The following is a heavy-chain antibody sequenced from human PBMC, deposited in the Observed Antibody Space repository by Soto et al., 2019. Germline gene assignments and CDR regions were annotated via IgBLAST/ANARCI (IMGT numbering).Heavy chain of an antibody. J-gene: IGHJ6*03. D-gene: IGHD2-15*01. Sequence: EVQLVESGGGLVQPGGSLRLSCAASGFTVSSNYMSWVRQAPGKGLEWVSLVYSGGSTYYADSVKGRFTISRDNSKNTMYLQMNSLRAEDTAVYYCARDGRYCSGGSCSFYYYYMDAWGKGTTVTVSS. CDR1: GFTVSSNY. CDR3: ARDGRYCSGGSCSFYYYYMDA. CDR2: VYSGGST. V-gene: IGHV3-66*01.